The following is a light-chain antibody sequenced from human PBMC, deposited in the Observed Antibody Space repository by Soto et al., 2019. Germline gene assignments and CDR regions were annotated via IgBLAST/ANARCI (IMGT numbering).Light chain of an antibody. V-gene: IGKV3-15*01. CDR2: GAS. J-gene: IGKJ1*01. CDR1: QGVNTN. CDR3: QQYNSWPRT. Sequence: EIEMTQSPATLSVSPGERATLSCRASQGVNTNLAWYQQKPGQAPQLLIYGASTRATGVPARFNGSGSGTEFTLTITSLQSVDFATYSCQQYNSWPRTFGHGTKV.